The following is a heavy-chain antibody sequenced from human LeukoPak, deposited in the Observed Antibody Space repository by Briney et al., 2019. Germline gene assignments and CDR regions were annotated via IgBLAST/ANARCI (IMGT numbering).Heavy chain of an antibody. V-gene: IGHV3-33*06. Sequence: GRSLRLSCAASGFTFSSYGMHWVRQAPGKGLEWVAVIWYDGSNKYYADSVKGRFTISRDNSKNTLYLQMNSLRAEDTAIYYCAKGYCSSTSCSSDYWGQGTLVTVSS. CDR1: GFTFSSYG. D-gene: IGHD2-2*01. CDR2: IWYDGSNK. CDR3: AKGYCSSTSCSSDY. J-gene: IGHJ4*02.